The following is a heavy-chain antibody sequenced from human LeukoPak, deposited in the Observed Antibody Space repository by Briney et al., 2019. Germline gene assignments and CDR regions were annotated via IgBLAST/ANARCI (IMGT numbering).Heavy chain of an antibody. CDR1: GFTFSDYY. Sequence: PGGSLRLSCAASGFTFSDYYMSWIRQAPGKGLEWVSYISSSGSTIYYADSVKGRFTISRDNAENSLYLQMNSLRAEDTAVYYCARDPYSSSWFDYWGQGTLVTVSS. CDR3: ARDPYSSSWFDY. J-gene: IGHJ4*02. D-gene: IGHD6-13*01. V-gene: IGHV3-11*01. CDR2: ISSSGSTI.